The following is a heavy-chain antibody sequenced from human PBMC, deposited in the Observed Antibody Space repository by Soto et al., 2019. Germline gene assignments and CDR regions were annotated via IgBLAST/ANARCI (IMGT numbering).Heavy chain of an antibody. Sequence: PGGSLRLSCAASGSTFSSYTMNRVRQAPGKGLEWVSAISGSGGSTYYADTVKGRFTISRDNSKNTLYLQMNSLRAEDTAVYYCAKFSTAMVMRFDPWGQGTLVTVSS. V-gene: IGHV3-23*01. CDR1: GSTFSSYT. CDR2: ISGSGGST. D-gene: IGHD5-18*01. J-gene: IGHJ5*02. CDR3: AKFSTAMVMRFDP.